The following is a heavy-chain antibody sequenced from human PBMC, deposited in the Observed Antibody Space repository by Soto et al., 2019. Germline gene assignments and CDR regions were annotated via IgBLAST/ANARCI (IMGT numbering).Heavy chain of an antibody. Sequence: GGSLRLSCATSGFTLSDYWMNWVRQAPGKGLEWVASIKYDGAEKSYVDSVKGRFTISRDNSKNTLYLQMNSLRAEDTVFFYCAKDRECSGYGYYFDHWGQGTLVTVSS. V-gene: IGHV3-7*05. CDR1: GFTLSDYW. CDR3: AKDRECSGYGYYFDH. D-gene: IGHD5-12*01. CDR2: IKYDGAEK. J-gene: IGHJ4*02.